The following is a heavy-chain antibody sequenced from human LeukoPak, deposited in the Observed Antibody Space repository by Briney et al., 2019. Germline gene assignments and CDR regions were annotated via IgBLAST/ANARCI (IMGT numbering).Heavy chain of an antibody. CDR3: ASRIAAAGTPHWFDP. CDR2: ISSSSYI. D-gene: IGHD6-13*01. Sequence: GGSLRLSCAASGFTFSSYSMNWVRQAPGKGLEWVSSISSSSYIYYADSVKGRFTISRDNAKNSLYLQMNSLRAEDTAVYYCASRIAAAGTPHWFDPWGQGTLVTVSS. J-gene: IGHJ5*02. V-gene: IGHV3-21*01. CDR1: GFTFSSYS.